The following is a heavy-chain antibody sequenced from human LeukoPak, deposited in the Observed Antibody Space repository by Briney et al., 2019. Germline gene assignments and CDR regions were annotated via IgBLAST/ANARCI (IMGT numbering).Heavy chain of an antibody. Sequence: GGSLRLSCAASGFTFSSYAMSWVRQAPGKGLEWVSAISGSGGSTYYADSVKGRFTISRDNSKNTLYLQMNSLRAEDTAVYYCAKDLGGSYFLPVYMDVWGKGTTVTVSS. CDR1: GFTFSSYA. CDR3: AKDLGGSYFLPVYMDV. D-gene: IGHD1-26*01. J-gene: IGHJ6*03. CDR2: ISGSGGST. V-gene: IGHV3-23*01.